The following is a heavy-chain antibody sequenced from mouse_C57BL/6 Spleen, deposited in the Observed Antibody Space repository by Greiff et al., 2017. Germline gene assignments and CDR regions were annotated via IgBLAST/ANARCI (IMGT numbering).Heavy chain of an antibody. CDR2: ILPGSGST. J-gene: IGHJ3*01. Sequence: QVQLKQSGAELMKPGASVKLSCKATGYTFTGYWIEWVKQRPGHGLEWIGEILPGSGSTNYNEKFKGKATFTADTSSNTAYMQLSILTTEDSAIYYCASYYDYGGFAYWGQGTLVTVSA. V-gene: IGHV1-9*01. CDR1: GYTFTGYW. D-gene: IGHD2-4*01. CDR3: ASYYDYGGFAY.